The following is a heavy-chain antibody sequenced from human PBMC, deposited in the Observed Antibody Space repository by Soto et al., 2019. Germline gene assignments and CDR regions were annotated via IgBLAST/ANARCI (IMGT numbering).Heavy chain of an antibody. V-gene: IGHV4-59*01. CDR1: GGSISSYY. CDR3: AREGYSYGQEYFQH. CDR2: VYYSGST. Sequence: PSETLSLTCTVSGGSISSYYWSWIRQPPGKGLEWIGYVYYSGSTNYNPSLKSRVTISVDTSKNQFSLKLSSVTAADTAVYYCAREGYSYGQEYFQHWGQGTLVTVSS. J-gene: IGHJ1*01. D-gene: IGHD5-18*01.